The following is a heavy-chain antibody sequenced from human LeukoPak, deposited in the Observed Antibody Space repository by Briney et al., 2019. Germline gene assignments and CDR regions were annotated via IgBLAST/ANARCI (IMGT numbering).Heavy chain of an antibody. V-gene: IGHV3-30*04. CDR2: ISYDGSNK. CDR3: AKNSNSRPFFDY. CDR1: GFTFSTYA. J-gene: IGHJ4*02. Sequence: GGSLRLSCAASGFTFSTYAMHWVRQAPGKGLKWVAVISYDGSNKYYADSVKGRFTISRDNSENTLYLQMNSLRAEDTAVYYCAKNSNSRPFFDYWGQGSLVTVSS. D-gene: IGHD4-23*01.